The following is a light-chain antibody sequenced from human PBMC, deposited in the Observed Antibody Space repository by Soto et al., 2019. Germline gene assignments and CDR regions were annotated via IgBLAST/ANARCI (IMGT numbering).Light chain of an antibody. CDR3: QQFATSPLT. Sequence: ENVLTQSPGTLSLSPGERVTLSCRASQSLSSSYLAWYQQKPGQAPRLLIYGASSRATGIPDRFSGSGSGTDFTLTISRLEPEDFAMYYCQQFATSPLTFGGGTKGDIK. CDR2: GAS. J-gene: IGKJ4*01. V-gene: IGKV3-20*01. CDR1: QSLSSSY.